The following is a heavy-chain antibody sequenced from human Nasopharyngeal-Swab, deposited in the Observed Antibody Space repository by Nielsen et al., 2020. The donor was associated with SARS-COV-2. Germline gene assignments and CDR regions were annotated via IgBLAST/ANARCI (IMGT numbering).Heavy chain of an antibody. CDR3: ARRRSGYCSGGSCYRGWYFDL. CDR2: IDPSDSYT. CDR1: GYSFTSYW. D-gene: IGHD2-15*01. V-gene: IGHV5-10-1*01. J-gene: IGHJ2*01. Sequence: KVSCKGSGYSFTSYWISWVRQMPGKGLEWMGRIDPSDSYTNYSPSFQGHVTISADKSISTAYLQWSSLKASDTAMYYCARRRSGYCSGGSCYRGWYFDLWGRGTLVTAPQ.